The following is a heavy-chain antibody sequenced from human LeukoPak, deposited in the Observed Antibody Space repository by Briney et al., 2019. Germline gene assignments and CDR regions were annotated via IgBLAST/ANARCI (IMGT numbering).Heavy chain of an antibody. CDR3: ARDRETIGVDWSLGYFDY. D-gene: IGHD3-9*01. CDR2: FYYTGSI. CDR1: GGSISSTSYY. V-gene: IGHV4-39*07. J-gene: IGHJ4*02. Sequence: SETLSLTCLVSGGSISSTSYYWGWIRQSPGRGLEWIGSFYYTGSIFDNRSLRSRVTISVDTSKNQFSLKLSSVTAADTAVYYCARDRETIGVDWSLGYFDYWGQGTLVTVSS.